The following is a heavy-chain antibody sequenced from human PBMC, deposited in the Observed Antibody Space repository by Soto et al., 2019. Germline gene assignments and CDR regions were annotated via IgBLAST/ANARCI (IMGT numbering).Heavy chain of an antibody. Sequence: QVQLVQSGVEVKKPGASVKVSCKASGYIFTSYGISWVRQAPGQGLEWMGWISAYNGNTNYAQNLQGRVTMTTDTSTSTVYMELRSLRFDDTAVYYCARGGLSWSYFDSWGQGTLVTVSS. D-gene: IGHD6-13*01. CDR3: ARGGLSWSYFDS. V-gene: IGHV1-18*01. J-gene: IGHJ4*02. CDR2: ISAYNGNT. CDR1: GYIFTSYG.